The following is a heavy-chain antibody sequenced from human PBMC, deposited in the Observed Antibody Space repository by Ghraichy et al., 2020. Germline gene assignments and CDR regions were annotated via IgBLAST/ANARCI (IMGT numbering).Heavy chain of an antibody. CDR1: GYTLTELS. CDR2: FDPEDGET. V-gene: IGHV1-24*01. Sequence: ASVKVSCKVSGYTLTELSMHWVRQAPGKGLEWMGGFDPEDGETIYAQKFQGRVTMTEDTSTDTAYMELSSLRSEDTAVYYCATVQALPPFYYYYGMDVWGQGTTVTVSS. J-gene: IGHJ6*02. CDR3: ATVQALPPFYYYYGMDV.